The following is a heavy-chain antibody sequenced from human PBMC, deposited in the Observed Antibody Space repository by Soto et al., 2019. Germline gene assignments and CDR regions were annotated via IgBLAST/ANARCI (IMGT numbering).Heavy chain of an antibody. D-gene: IGHD3-9*01. J-gene: IGHJ4*02. CDR2: IYWDDDK. V-gene: IGHV2-5*02. CDR1: GFSLSTRGVG. CDR3: AHRPPASILTGYPFDY. Sequence: TLVNPTQTLTLTCTFSGFSLSTRGVGVGWIRQPPGKALEWLALIYWDDDKRYSPSLKSRFTITKDTSKNQVVLTMTNMDPVDTATYYCAHRPPASILTGYPFDYWGQGTLVTVSS.